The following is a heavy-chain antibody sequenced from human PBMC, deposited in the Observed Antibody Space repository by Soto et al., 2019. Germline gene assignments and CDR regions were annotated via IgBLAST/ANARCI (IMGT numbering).Heavy chain of an antibody. D-gene: IGHD6-19*01. CDR3: ARGADSSGWYSGAFDI. J-gene: IGHJ3*02. CDR1: GGSISSYY. Sequence: QVQLQESGPGLVKPSETLSLTCTVSGGSISSYYWSWIRQPAGKGLEWIGRIYTSGSTNYNPSLKSRVTMSVDTPKNQFALKLSSVTAADTAVYYCARGADSSGWYSGAFDIWGQGTMVTVSS. CDR2: IYTSGST. V-gene: IGHV4-4*07.